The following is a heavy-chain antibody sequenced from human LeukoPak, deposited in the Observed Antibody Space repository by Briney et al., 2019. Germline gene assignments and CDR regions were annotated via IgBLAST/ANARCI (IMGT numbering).Heavy chain of an antibody. J-gene: IGHJ4*02. V-gene: IGHV4-34*01. Sequence: SETLSLTCAVYGGSFSGYYWSWIRQPPGKGLEWIGEINHSGSTNYNPSLKSRVTISVDTSKNQFSLKLSSVTAADTAVHYCARGYSGYDWVAGCLDYWGQGTLVTVSS. CDR2: INHSGST. CDR1: GGSFSGYY. D-gene: IGHD5-12*01. CDR3: ARGYSGYDWVAGCLDY.